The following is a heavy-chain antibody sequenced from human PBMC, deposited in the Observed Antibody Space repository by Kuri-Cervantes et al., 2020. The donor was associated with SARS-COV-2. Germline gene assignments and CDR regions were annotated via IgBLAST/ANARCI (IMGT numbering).Heavy chain of an antibody. V-gene: IGHV3-30-3*01. D-gene: IGHD2-15*01. J-gene: IGHJ4*02. Sequence: GESLKISCAASGFTFSSYAMHWVRQAPGKGLEWVAVISYDGSNKYYADSVKGRFTIPRDNSKNTLYLQMNSLRAEDTAVYYCANSLLMRIDYWGQGTLVTVSS. CDR1: GFTFSSYA. CDR2: ISYDGSNK. CDR3: ANSLLMRIDY.